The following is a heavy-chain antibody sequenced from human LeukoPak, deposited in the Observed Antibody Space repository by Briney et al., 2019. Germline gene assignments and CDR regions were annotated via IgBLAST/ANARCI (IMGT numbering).Heavy chain of an antibody. V-gene: IGHV3-21*01. CDR2: ISSSSSYI. D-gene: IGHD3-10*01. J-gene: IGHJ5*02. Sequence: GGSLRLSCAASGFTFSSYSMNWVRQAPGKGLEWVSSISSSSSYIYYADSVKGRFTISRDNAKNSLYLQMNSLRAEDTAVYYCARDLLSSGSGFDPWGQGTLVTVSS. CDR3: ARDLLSSGSGFDP. CDR1: GFTFSSYS.